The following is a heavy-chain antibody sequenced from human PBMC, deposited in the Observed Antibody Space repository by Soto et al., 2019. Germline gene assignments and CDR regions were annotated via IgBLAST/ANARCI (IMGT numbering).Heavy chain of an antibody. D-gene: IGHD5-18*01. CDR1: GYTFTNNW. CDR3: ARQKVDNYGVHYYYYGMDV. Sequence: GESLKISCKGSGYTFTNNWIGWVRQMPGKGLEWMGIIYPGDSDTRYSPSFQGQVTISADKSISTAYLQWSSLKASDTAMYYCARQKVDNYGVHYYYYGMDVWGQGTTVTVSS. J-gene: IGHJ6*02. V-gene: IGHV5-51*01. CDR2: IYPGDSDT.